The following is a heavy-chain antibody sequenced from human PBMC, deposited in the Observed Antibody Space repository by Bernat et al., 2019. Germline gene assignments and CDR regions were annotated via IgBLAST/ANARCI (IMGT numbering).Heavy chain of an antibody. CDR3: ARSLFTSVRTIS. J-gene: IGHJ5*02. V-gene: IGHV4-39*01. Sequence: QLQLQESGPGLVKPSETLSLTCTVTGGSISSSSYYWGWIRQPPGKGLEWIGNIYYSGSTDYNPSLKSRVTISVDTSKNQFSLKLSSVTAADTAVYYCARSLFTSVRTISWGQGTLVTVSS. CDR2: IYYSGST. D-gene: IGHD2-2*01. CDR1: GGSISSSSYY.